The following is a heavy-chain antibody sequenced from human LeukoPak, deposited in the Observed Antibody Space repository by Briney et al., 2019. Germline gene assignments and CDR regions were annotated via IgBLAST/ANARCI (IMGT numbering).Heavy chain of an antibody. V-gene: IGHV3-23*01. J-gene: IGHJ4*02. Sequence: GGSLRLSCAASGFTFSSYGMNWVRQAPGKGLEWVSGISGSGGSAYYADSVKGRFTISRDNSKNTLYLQMNSLRAEDTAVYYCAKDPGYSHGTSFDYWGQGTLVTVSS. CDR2: ISGSGGSA. CDR3: AKDPGYSHGTSFDY. CDR1: GFTFSSYG. D-gene: IGHD5-18*01.